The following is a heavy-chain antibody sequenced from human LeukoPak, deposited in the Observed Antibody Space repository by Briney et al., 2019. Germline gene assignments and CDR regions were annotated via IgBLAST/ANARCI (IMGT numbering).Heavy chain of an antibody. CDR1: GGSFSGYY. Sequence: EASETLSLTCAIYGGSFSGYYWSWIRQPPGKGLEWIGEINHSGSTNYNPSLKSRVTISVDTSKNQFSLKLSSVTAADTAVYFCARGSKWNIVVVPAAPYYFDYWGQGTLVTVSS. D-gene: IGHD2-2*01. J-gene: IGHJ4*02. CDR3: ARGSKWNIVVVPAAPYYFDY. V-gene: IGHV4-34*01. CDR2: INHSGST.